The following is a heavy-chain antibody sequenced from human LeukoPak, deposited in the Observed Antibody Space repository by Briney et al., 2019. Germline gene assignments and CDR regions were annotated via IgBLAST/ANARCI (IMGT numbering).Heavy chain of an antibody. V-gene: IGHV3-21*01. CDR1: GFTFSDYT. J-gene: IGHJ6*02. CDR3: AREEDSSMIRASHGMDV. D-gene: IGHD6-6*01. Sequence: GGSLRLSCATSGFTFSDYTMNWVRQAPGKGLEWLSCISRGGTYIYYSDSVKGRFTIFRDSAKNSLYLQMNSLGAEDTAIYYCAREEDSSMIRASHGMDVWGQGTTVTVS. CDR2: ISRGGTYI.